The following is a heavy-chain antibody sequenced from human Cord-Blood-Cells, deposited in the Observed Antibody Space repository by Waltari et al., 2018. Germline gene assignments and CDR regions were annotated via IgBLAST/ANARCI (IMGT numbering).Heavy chain of an antibody. V-gene: IGHV4-31*03. CDR1: GGSISRGGYY. CDR3: ARDRDRGYFDY. Sequence: QVQLQESGPGLVKPSQTLSLTCTVSGGSISRGGYYWRWIRQHPGKGLEWIGYIYYSGSTYYNPSLKSRVTISVDTSKNQFSLKLSSVTAADTAVYYCARDRDRGYFDYWGQGTLVTVSS. D-gene: IGHD3-10*01. J-gene: IGHJ4*02. CDR2: IYYSGST.